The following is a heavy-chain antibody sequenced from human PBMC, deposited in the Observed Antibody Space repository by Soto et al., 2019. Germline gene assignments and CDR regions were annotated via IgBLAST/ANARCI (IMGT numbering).Heavy chain of an antibody. CDR2: FDPEDGET. CDR1: GYTLTELS. D-gene: IGHD3-16*02. CDR3: ATEAPHTLMITFGGVIAN. J-gene: IGHJ4*02. Sequence: ASVKVSCKVSGYTLTELSMHWVRQTPGKGLEWMGGFDPEDGETIYAQKFQGRVTMTEDTSTDTAYMELSSLRSEDTAVYYCATEAPHTLMITFGGVIANWGQGTLVTSPQ. V-gene: IGHV1-24*01.